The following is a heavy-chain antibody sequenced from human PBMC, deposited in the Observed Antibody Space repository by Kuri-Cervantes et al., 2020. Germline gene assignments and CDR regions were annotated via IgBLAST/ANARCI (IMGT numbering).Heavy chain of an antibody. CDR1: GFTFSSYA. CDR2: IIGGGSNT. CDR3: AKGTTTSIAARLGYYYYMDV. D-gene: IGHD6-6*01. V-gene: IGHV3-23*01. Sequence: GESLKISCAASGFTFSSYAMSWVRQAPGKGLEWVSAIIGGGSNTYYAASVRGRFTISRDNSKSTLYLQMNSLRAEDTAVYYCAKGTTTSIAARLGYYYYMDVWGKGTTVTVSS. J-gene: IGHJ6*03.